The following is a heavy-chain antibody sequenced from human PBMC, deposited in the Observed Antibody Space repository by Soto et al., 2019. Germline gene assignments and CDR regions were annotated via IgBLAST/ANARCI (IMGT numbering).Heavy chain of an antibody. CDR3: ASVRAARLTGSDYYYYGMDV. J-gene: IGHJ6*02. V-gene: IGHV4-59*12. Sequence: SETLSLTCTVSGGSISSYYWSWIRQPPGKGQEWIGYIYYSGSTNYNPSLKSRVTISVDTSKNQFSLKLSSVTAADTAVYYCASVRAARLTGSDYYYYGMDVWGQGTTVTVSS. CDR2: IYYSGST. CDR1: GGSISSYY. D-gene: IGHD6-6*01.